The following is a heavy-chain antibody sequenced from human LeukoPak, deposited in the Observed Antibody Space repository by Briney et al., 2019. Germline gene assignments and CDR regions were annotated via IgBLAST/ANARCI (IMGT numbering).Heavy chain of an antibody. CDR2: IWYDGSDK. D-gene: IGHD3-22*01. Sequence: PGGSLRLSCAASGFTFSNYPIHWVRQAPGKGLEWVAVIWYDGSDKYYADSVKGRFTISRDNSKNTLYLQMNSLRAEDTAVYYCARDYYDSSGQNWFDPWGQGTLVTVSS. V-gene: IGHV3-33*08. CDR3: ARDYYDSSGQNWFDP. J-gene: IGHJ5*02. CDR1: GFTFSNYP.